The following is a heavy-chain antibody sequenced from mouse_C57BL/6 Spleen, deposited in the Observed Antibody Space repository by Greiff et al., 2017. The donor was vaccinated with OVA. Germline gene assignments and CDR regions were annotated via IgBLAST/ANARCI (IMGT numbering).Heavy chain of an antibody. V-gene: IGHV14-3*01. D-gene: IGHD1-1*01. CDR1: GFNIKNTY. Sequence: EVQLQQSVAELVRPGASVKLSCTASGFNIKNTYMPWVKQRPEQGLEWIGRIDPANGNTKYAPKFQGKATITADTSSNTAYLQLSSLTSEDTAIYYCARAYGSSPYWYFDVWGTGTTVTVSS. J-gene: IGHJ1*03. CDR2: IDPANGNT. CDR3: ARAYGSSPYWYFDV.